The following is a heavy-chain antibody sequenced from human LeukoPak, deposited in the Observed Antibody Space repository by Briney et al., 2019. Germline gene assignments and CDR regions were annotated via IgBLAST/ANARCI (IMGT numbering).Heavy chain of an antibody. J-gene: IGHJ6*03. Sequence: SETLSLTCSVSDDSINNRRHYWGWIRQPPGRRLEWIASVHYSGSTYYNPSLKSRVTISVDTSKNQFSLKLNSVTAADTAVYFCARDHLLYPYYMDVWGKGTTVTISS. V-gene: IGHV4-39*07. CDR2: VHYSGST. D-gene: IGHD3-10*01. CDR1: DDSINNRRHY. CDR3: ARDHLLYPYYMDV.